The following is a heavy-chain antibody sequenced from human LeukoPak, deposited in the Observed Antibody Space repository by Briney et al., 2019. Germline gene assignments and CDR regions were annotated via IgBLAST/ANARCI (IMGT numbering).Heavy chain of an antibody. CDR2: IKEDGSEK. D-gene: IGHD2/OR15-2a*01. Sequence: GGSLRLSCGASGFTFSDHWMSWVRQAPGKGLERVANIKEDGSEKYYVDSVRGRFTISRDNVKNSLHLQMNSLRVEDTAVYYCAQSGRSTFWYWGQGALVSVSS. CDR3: AQSGRSTFWY. CDR1: GFTFSDHW. V-gene: IGHV3-7*01. J-gene: IGHJ4*02.